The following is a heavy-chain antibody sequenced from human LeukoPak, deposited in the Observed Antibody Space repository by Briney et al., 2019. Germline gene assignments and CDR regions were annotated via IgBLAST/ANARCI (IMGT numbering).Heavy chain of an antibody. V-gene: IGHV1-8*03. Sequence: ASVKVSCKASGYTFTSYDINWVRQATGQGLEWMGWMNPNSGNTGYAQKFQGRVTITRNTSISTAYTELSSLRSEDTAVYYCGCSSTTDAFDIWGQGTTVTVSS. CDR2: MNPNSGNT. CDR1: GYTFTSYD. CDR3: GCSSTTDAFDI. D-gene: IGHD2-2*01. J-gene: IGHJ3*02.